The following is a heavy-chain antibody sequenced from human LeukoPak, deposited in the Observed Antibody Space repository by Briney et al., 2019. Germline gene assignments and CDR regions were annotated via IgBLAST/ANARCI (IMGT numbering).Heavy chain of an antibody. D-gene: IGHD2-2*01. CDR1: GGSISSYY. CDR3: ATFGARYCSSTSCPFDY. CDR2: IYYSGST. J-gene: IGHJ4*02. Sequence: PSETLSLTCTVSGGSISSYYWSWIRQPPGKGLEWIGGIYYSGSTYYNPSLKSRVTISVDTSKNQFSLKLSSVTAADTAVYYCATFGARYCSSTSCPFDYWGQGTLVTVSS. V-gene: IGHV4-59*05.